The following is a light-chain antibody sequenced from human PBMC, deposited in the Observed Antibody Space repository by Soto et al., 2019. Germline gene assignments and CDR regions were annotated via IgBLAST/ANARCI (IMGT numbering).Light chain of an antibody. V-gene: IGKV3-11*01. CDR3: QQRSSWPIT. CDR1: QGISSY. J-gene: IGKJ5*01. Sequence: EIVLTQSPATLSLSPGEGATLSCRAGQGISSYLAWYQQKPGQAPRLLIYDASNRATGIPARFSGSGSGTDFTLTISSLEPEDFAVYYCQQRSSWPITFGQGTRLEIK. CDR2: DAS.